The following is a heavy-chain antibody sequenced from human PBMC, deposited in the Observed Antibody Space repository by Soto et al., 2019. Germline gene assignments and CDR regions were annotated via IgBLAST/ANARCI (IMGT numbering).Heavy chain of an antibody. CDR3: ATTLGSSLQNDYYGMDV. D-gene: IGHD6-6*01. Sequence: ASVKVSCKVSGYTLSEFTMHWVRQAPGKGREWMGGFDSEDAETSYAQKFQGRVNMTEDTSTDTACMELSSLRSEDTAVYCYATTLGSSLQNDYYGMDVWGQGTTVTVSS. CDR1: GYTLSEFT. CDR2: FDSEDAET. J-gene: IGHJ6*01. V-gene: IGHV1-24*01.